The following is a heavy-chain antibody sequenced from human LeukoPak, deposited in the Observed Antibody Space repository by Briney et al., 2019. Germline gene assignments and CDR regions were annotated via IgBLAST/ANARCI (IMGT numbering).Heavy chain of an antibody. D-gene: IGHD1-26*01. CDR1: GFIFSSAW. CDR2: IKSTRDRGTM. Sequence: GGSLRLSCAASGFIFSSAWMNWVRQAPGKGLEWVARIKSTRDRGTMDYATSVEGRFTISRDDSQNTLFLQMNSLKTEDSAVYYCTTGWSSTSHDGYWGQGTLVTVSS. V-gene: IGHV3-15*07. J-gene: IGHJ4*02. CDR3: TTGWSSTSHDGY.